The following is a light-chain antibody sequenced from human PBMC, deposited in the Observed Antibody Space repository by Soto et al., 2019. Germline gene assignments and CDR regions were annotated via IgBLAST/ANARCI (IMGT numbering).Light chain of an antibody. V-gene: IGLV2-8*01. J-gene: IGLJ2*01. Sequence: HSALTQPPSASGSPGQSVTISCTGTSSDVGGYNYVSWYQQHPGKAPKLMIYEVSKRPSGVPDRFSGSKSGNTASLTVSGLQAEDEADYYCSSYAGSNIGVFGGGTKLTVL. CDR1: SSDVGGYNY. CDR3: SSYAGSNIGV. CDR2: EVS.